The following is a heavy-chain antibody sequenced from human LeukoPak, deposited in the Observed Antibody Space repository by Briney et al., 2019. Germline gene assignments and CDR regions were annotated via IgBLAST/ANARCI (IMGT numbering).Heavy chain of an antibody. CDR3: TRDYY. J-gene: IGHJ4*02. CDR2: ISSSSNYV. Sequence: GGSLRLSCAASGFTFSDYAMNWVRQAPGKGLEWVSSISSSSNYVYNAASVQGRFTISRDNTKNSLCLQMNSLRAEDTAVYYCTRDYYWGRGTVVTVSS. V-gene: IGHV3-21*01. CDR1: GFTFSDYA.